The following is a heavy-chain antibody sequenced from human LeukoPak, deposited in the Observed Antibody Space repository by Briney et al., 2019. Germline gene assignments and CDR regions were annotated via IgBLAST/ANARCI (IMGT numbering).Heavy chain of an antibody. V-gene: IGHV3-64*01. Sequence: GGSLRLSCAASGFTFSTYAMHWVRQAPGKGLEYVSGISSNGGSTYYANPVKARFTISRDNSKNTLNLQMGSLRAEDMAVYYCARDQEGTIDYWGQGTLVTVSS. J-gene: IGHJ4*02. CDR1: GFTFSTYA. D-gene: IGHD1-1*01. CDR2: ISSNGGST. CDR3: ARDQEGTIDY.